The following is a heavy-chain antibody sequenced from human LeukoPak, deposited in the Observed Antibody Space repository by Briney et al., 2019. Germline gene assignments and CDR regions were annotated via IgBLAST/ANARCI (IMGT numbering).Heavy chain of an antibody. Sequence: PGGSLRLSCAASGFTFSSYAMHWVRQAPGKGLEWVAVISYDGSNKYYADSVKGRFTISRDNSKNTLYLQMNSLRAEDTAVYYCARSTYCSSTSCYLPNPPDYWGQGTLVTVSS. CDR1: GFTFSSYA. CDR3: ARSTYCSSTSCYLPNPPDY. D-gene: IGHD2-2*01. J-gene: IGHJ4*02. V-gene: IGHV3-30*04. CDR2: ISYDGSNK.